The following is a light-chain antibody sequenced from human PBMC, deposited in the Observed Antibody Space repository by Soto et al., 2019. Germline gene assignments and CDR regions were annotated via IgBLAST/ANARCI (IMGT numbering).Light chain of an antibody. Sequence: DIQMTQSPSSLSASVGDRVTITCQASQDINDYLAWYQQKPGKAPKLLIYAASTLQSEVPSRFSGSASGTECTLTIISLQPEDFATYYCQQFNTYPLTFGGGTKVEVK. CDR1: QDINDY. CDR3: QQFNTYPLT. CDR2: AAS. V-gene: IGKV1-9*01. J-gene: IGKJ4*01.